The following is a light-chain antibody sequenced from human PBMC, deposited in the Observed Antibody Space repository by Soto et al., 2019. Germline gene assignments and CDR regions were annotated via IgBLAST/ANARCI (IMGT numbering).Light chain of an antibody. CDR2: GAS. CDR1: QSVSNN. V-gene: IGKV3-15*01. Sequence: EIGMTHSPATLSVSPGERATLSCRASQSVSNNLAWYQQKPGQAPRLLIYGASTRATAIPARFSGSGSGTEFTLTISSLQSEDFAVYFCQQYYNWPYTFGQGTKLEIK. J-gene: IGKJ2*01. CDR3: QQYYNWPYT.